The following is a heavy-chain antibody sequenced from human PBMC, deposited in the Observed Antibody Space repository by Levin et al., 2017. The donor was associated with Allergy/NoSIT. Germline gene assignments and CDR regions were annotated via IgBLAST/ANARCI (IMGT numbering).Heavy chain of an antibody. CDR2: ISWNSGSI. CDR1: GFTFDDYA. V-gene: IGHV3-9*01. Sequence: GGSLRLSCAASGFTFDDYAMHWVRQAPGKGLEWVSGISWNSGSIGYADSVKGRFTISRDNAKNSLYLQMNSLRAEDTALYYCAKESHRITIFGVAISRYMDVWGKGTTVTVSS. D-gene: IGHD3-3*01. J-gene: IGHJ6*03. CDR3: AKESHRITIFGVAISRYMDV.